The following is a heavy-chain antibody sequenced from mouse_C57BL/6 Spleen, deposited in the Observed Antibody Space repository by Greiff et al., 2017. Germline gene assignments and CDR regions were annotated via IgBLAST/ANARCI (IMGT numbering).Heavy chain of an antibody. CDR1: GFNIKDDY. Sequence: VQLQQSGAELVRPGASVKLSCTASGFNIKDDYMHWVKQRPEQGLEWIGWIDPENGDTEYASKFQGKATITADTSSNTAYLQLSSLTSEDTAVYYCTTSSGSSYFDYWGQGTTLTVSS. CDR3: TTSSGSSYFDY. D-gene: IGHD1-1*01. CDR2: IDPENGDT. V-gene: IGHV14-4*01. J-gene: IGHJ2*01.